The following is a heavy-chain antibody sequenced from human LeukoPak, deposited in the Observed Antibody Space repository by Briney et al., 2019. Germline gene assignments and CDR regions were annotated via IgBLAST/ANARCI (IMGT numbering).Heavy chain of an antibody. J-gene: IGHJ4*02. CDR1: QFTFSDHY. V-gene: IGHV3-11*06. CDR3: ARDPPDY. Sequence: GGSLRLSCAVSQFTFSDHYMSWIRQAPGKGLEWLSSISSKGDHTNYADSVKGRFTISRDNAKNSLYLQMNSLRAEDTGVYYCARDPPDYWGQGILVTVSS. CDR2: ISSKGDHT.